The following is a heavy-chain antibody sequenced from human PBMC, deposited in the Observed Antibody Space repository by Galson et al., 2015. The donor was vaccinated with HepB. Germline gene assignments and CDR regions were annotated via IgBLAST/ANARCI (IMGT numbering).Heavy chain of an antibody. J-gene: IGHJ3*02. Sequence: SVKVSCKASGYTFTSYAMHWVRPAPGQRLEWMGWINAGNGNTKYSQKFQGRVTITRDTSASTAYMELSSLRSEDTAVYYCARLATYGNSDAFDIWGQGTMVTVSS. D-gene: IGHD1/OR15-1a*01. V-gene: IGHV1-3*01. CDR2: INAGNGNT. CDR1: GYTFTSYA. CDR3: ARLATYGNSDAFDI.